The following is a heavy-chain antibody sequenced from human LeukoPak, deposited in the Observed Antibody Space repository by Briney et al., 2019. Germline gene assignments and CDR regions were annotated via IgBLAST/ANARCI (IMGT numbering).Heavy chain of an antibody. V-gene: IGHV1-18*01. CDR2: ISAYNGNT. D-gene: IGHD3-9*01. J-gene: IGHJ4*02. CDR3: ARNYDILTGYSAFGY. CDR1: GYTFTSYG. Sequence: ASVKVSCKASGYTFTSYGISWVRQAPGQGLEWMGWISAYNGNTNYALKLQGRVTMTTDTSTSTAYMELRSLRSDDTAVYYCARNYDILTGYSAFGYWGQGTLVTVSS.